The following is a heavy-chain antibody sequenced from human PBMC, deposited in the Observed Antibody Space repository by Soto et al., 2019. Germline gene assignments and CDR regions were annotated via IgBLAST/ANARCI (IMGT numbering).Heavy chain of an antibody. Sequence: ASVKVSCKASGYTFTIYGISWVLQAPGQGLEWMGWISAYNGNTNYAQKLQGRVTMTTDTSTSTAYMELRSLRSDDTAVYYCARVDPWLQLPDYWGQGTLVTVSS. V-gene: IGHV1-18*01. D-gene: IGHD5-12*01. CDR3: ARVDPWLQLPDY. J-gene: IGHJ4*02. CDR2: ISAYNGNT. CDR1: GYTFTIYG.